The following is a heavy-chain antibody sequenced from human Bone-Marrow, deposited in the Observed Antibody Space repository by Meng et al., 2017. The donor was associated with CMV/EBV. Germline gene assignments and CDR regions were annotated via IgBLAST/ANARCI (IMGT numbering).Heavy chain of an antibody. Sequence: GESLKISCAASGFTFSSYGMHWVRQAPGKGLEWVAVIWYDGSNKYYADSVKGRFTISRDNAKNSLYLQMNSLRAEDTAVYYCARDLIVPAAIDYYYGMDVWGQGTTVTVSS. CDR1: GFTFSSYG. CDR2: IWYDGSNK. D-gene: IGHD2-2*01. J-gene: IGHJ6*02. CDR3: ARDLIVPAAIDYYYGMDV. V-gene: IGHV3-33*01.